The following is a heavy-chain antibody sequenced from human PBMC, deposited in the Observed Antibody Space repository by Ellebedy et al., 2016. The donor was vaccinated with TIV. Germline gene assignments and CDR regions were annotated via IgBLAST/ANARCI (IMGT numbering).Heavy chain of an antibody. Sequence: GESLKISCAASGFTVRTYGFHWVRQAPDKGREWVAFLRYDRSTEYYADSVKGRFAIARDNFRSTIYLQMDSLTPEDTAVYYCARDVTSQGPGRGWFDPWGQGTLVTVSS. CDR3: ARDVTSQGPGRGWFDP. D-gene: IGHD3-10*01. J-gene: IGHJ5*02. CDR2: LRYDRSTE. V-gene: IGHV3-30*02. CDR1: GFTVRTYG.